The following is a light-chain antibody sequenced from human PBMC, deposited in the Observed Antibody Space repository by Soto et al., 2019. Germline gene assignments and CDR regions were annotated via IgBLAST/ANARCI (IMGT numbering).Light chain of an antibody. CDR1: SSNTGSNY. V-gene: IGLV1-47*01. CDR2: TNN. Sequence: QSVLTQPPSASGTPGQRVTISCSGSSSNTGSNYVYWYQQLPGTAPKLLIDTNNQRPSGVPDRFSGSKSGTSASLAISGLRSEDEANYYCAAWDGSLSGRVFGGGTKLTVL. CDR3: AAWDGSLSGRV. J-gene: IGLJ2*01.